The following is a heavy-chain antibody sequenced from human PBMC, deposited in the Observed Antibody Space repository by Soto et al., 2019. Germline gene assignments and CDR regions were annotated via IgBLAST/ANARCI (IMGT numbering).Heavy chain of an antibody. Sequence: GGSLRLSCAASGFTFSSYSMNWVRQAPGKGLEWVSSISSSSSYIYYADSVKGRFTISRDNAKNSLYLQMNSLRAEDTAVYYCARLELGYCSSTSCNDAFDIWGQGTMVTVS. D-gene: IGHD2-2*01. J-gene: IGHJ3*02. CDR1: GFTFSSYS. CDR2: ISSSSSYI. V-gene: IGHV3-21*01. CDR3: ARLELGYCSSTSCNDAFDI.